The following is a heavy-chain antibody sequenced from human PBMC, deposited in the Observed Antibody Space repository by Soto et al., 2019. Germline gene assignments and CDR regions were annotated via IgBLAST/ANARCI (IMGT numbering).Heavy chain of an antibody. CDR3: ARYSNDYGVGWFDP. J-gene: IGHJ5*02. CDR2: INAGNGNT. Sequence: ASVKVSCKASGYTFTSYAMHWVRQAPGQRLEWMGWINAGNGNTKYSQKFQGRVTITRDTSASTAYMELSSLRSEDTAVYYCARYSNDYGVGWFDPWGQRTLVTVPS. D-gene: IGHD4-17*01. CDR1: GYTFTSYA. V-gene: IGHV1-3*01.